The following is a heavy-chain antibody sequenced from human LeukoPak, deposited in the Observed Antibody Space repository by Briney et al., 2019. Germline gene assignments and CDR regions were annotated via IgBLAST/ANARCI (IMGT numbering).Heavy chain of an antibody. CDR3: AKFDYYDSSGYYNKVLDAFDI. Sequence: GGSLRLSCVVSGITFSGYSMIWVRQAPGKGLEWVSAISGSGGSTYYADSVKGRFTISRDNSKNTLYLQMNSLRAEDTAVYYCAKFDYYDSSGYYNKVLDAFDIWGQGTMVTVSS. V-gene: IGHV3-23*01. CDR2: ISGSGGST. CDR1: GITFSGYS. D-gene: IGHD3-22*01. J-gene: IGHJ3*02.